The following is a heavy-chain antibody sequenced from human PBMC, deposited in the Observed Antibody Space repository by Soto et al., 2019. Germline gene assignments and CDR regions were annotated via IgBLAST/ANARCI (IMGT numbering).Heavy chain of an antibody. CDR3: AKAVKYYYYMDV. CDR1: GFTFSSYA. Sequence: GGSLRLSCAASGFTFSSYAMSWVRQAPGKGLEWVSAISGSGGSTYYADSVKGRFTISRDNSKNTLYLQMNSLRAEDTAVYYFAKAVKYYYYMDVWGKGTTVTVSS. V-gene: IGHV3-23*01. CDR2: ISGSGGST. J-gene: IGHJ6*03.